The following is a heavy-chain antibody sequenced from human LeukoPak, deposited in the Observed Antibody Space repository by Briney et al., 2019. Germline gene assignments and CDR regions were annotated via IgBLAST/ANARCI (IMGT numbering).Heavy chain of an antibody. J-gene: IGHJ4*02. V-gene: IGHV3-74*03. CDR3: VGGYDPHY. CDR1: GFIFTKSW. Sequence: GGSLRLSCAASGFIFTKSWMHWVRQAPGKGLVWVARINIDGSRTTYADSVKGRFTISRDNAKNTLYLQMNSLRAEDTAIYYCVGGYDPHYWGQGTLVTVSS. D-gene: IGHD2-8*02. CDR2: INIDGSRT.